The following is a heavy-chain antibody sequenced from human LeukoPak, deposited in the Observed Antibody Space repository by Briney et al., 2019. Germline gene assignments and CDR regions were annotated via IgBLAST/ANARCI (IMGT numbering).Heavy chain of an antibody. Sequence: GGSLRLSCAASGFTFNSYAMSWVRQAPGKGLEWVSGISGNGVSTYYADSVKGRFIISRDNSKNTLDLQMNSLRAGDTAVYYCAKGRGYSNEGPGYWGKGTLVTVSS. D-gene: IGHD4-11*01. CDR3: AKGRGYSNEGPGY. J-gene: IGHJ4*02. CDR1: GFTFNSYA. V-gene: IGHV3-23*01. CDR2: ISGNGVST.